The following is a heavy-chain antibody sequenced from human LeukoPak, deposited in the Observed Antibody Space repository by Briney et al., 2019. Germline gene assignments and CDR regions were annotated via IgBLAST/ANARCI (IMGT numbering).Heavy chain of an antibody. CDR1: GGSMSSYY. Sequence: SETLSLTCTVSGGSMSSYYWSWIRQPPGKGLEWIGYIYYSGSTNYNPSLKSRGTISVDTSKNQFSLKLSSVTAADTAVYYCARPLYSSGWYALDYWGQGTLVTVSS. V-gene: IGHV4-59*01. CDR3: ARPLYSSGWYALDY. J-gene: IGHJ4*02. D-gene: IGHD6-19*01. CDR2: IYYSGST.